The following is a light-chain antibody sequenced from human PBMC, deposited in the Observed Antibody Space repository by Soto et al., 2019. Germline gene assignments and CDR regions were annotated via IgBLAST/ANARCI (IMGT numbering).Light chain of an antibody. CDR2: DAS. Sequence: ERVMTHSPAPLFVSPGEGATLSCRASQSVSSSLAWYQQTAGQAPRLLIYDASTRATGIPARFSGSGSGTEFTLTISSLQPEDFAVYYCQQYNNWPRTFGQGTKVDIK. CDR3: QQYNNWPRT. V-gene: IGKV3-15*01. J-gene: IGKJ1*01. CDR1: QSVSSS.